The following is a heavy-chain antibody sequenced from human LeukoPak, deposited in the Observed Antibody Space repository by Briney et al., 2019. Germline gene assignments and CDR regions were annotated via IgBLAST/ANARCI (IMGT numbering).Heavy chain of an antibody. V-gene: IGHV3-30*12. CDR3: AKELSGGWPFDY. J-gene: IGHJ4*02. Sequence: PGGSLRLSCAASAFTFSNFGMHWVRQAPGKGLEWVAVISYDGSNKYYADSVKGRFTISRDNSKNTMFLQMNSLRAEDTAVYYCAKELSGGWPFDYWGQGALVTVSS. D-gene: IGHD6-19*01. CDR1: AFTFSNFG. CDR2: ISYDGSNK.